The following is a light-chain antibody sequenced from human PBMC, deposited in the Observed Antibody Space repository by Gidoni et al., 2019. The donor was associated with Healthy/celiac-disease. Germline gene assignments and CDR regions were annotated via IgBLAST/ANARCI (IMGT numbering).Light chain of an antibody. V-gene: IGKV1-9*01. J-gene: IGKJ3*01. Sequence: IPFPHSPSFLSASVGDRVTITCRASQGISSYLAWYQQKPGKAPKLLIYAASTLKGGVPSRFSGSGSGTEFNLTISSLQPEDFATYYCQQISSSPLTFGTGTKVDIK. CDR1: QGISSY. CDR3: QQISSSPLT. CDR2: AAS.